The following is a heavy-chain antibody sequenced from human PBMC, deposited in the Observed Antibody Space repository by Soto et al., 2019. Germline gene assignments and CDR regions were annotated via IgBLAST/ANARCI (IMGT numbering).Heavy chain of an antibody. CDR3: TRPQRSSSAWQYY. D-gene: IGHD6-13*01. CDR2: ARHKPGPYMT. Sequence: EVQLVESGGGLVQPGGSLRLSCAASGFTFSDHFMEWVRQAPGKGLEWVGRARHKPGPYMTEYAASVKGRFTISRDESKNSLFLQMTSLETDDTALYYCTRPQRSSSAWQYYWGQGTLVTVSS. CDR1: GFTFSDHF. V-gene: IGHV3-72*01. J-gene: IGHJ4*02.